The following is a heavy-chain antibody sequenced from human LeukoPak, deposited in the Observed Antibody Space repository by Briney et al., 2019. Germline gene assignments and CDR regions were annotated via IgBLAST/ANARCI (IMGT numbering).Heavy chain of an antibody. Sequence: SETLSLTCTVSGGSISSSSYYWGWIRQPPGKGLEWIGSIYYSGSTYYNPSLKSRVTISVDTSKNQFSLKLSSVTAADTAVYYCARHQSTYYDFWSGYSHKDQWRFDYWGQGTLVTVSS. D-gene: IGHD3-3*01. CDR1: GGSISSSSYY. V-gene: IGHV4-39*01. J-gene: IGHJ4*02. CDR2: IYYSGST. CDR3: ARHQSTYYDFWSGYSHKDQWRFDY.